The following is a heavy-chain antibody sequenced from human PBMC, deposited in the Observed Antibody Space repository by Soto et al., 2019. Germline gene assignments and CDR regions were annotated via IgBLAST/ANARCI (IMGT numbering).Heavy chain of an antibody. D-gene: IGHD6-19*01. V-gene: IGHV3-66*01. Sequence: GGSLRLSCAAPGFTVSSNYMSWVRQAPGKGLEWVSVIYSGGSTYYADSVKGRFTISRDNSKNTLYLQMNSLRAEDTAVYYCAKDEYTSGWCDAFDIWGQGTMVTVSS. J-gene: IGHJ3*02. CDR3: AKDEYTSGWCDAFDI. CDR1: GFTVSSNY. CDR2: IYSGGST.